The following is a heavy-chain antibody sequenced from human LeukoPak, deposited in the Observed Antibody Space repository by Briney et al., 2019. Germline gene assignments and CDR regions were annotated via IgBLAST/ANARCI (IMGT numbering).Heavy chain of an antibody. CDR3: ARRPSVLRYFDWLRYYMDV. CDR2: INHSGST. Sequence: SETLSLTCAVYGGSFSGYYGSGRRQPRGKGEEWGGEINHSGSTNYNPSLKSRVTISVDKSKNKFSLKRSSVTASDTAVYYCARRPSVLRYFDWLRYYMDVWGKGTTVTVSS. V-gene: IGHV4-34*01. J-gene: IGHJ6*03. D-gene: IGHD3-9*01. CDR1: GGSFSGYY.